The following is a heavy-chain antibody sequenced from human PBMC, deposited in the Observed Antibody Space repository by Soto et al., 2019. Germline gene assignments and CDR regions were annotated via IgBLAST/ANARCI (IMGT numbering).Heavy chain of an antibody. CDR3: AKGMYYYDSSGYRLFDY. V-gene: IGHV3-23*01. D-gene: IGHD3-22*01. CDR1: GFTFRNYA. CDR2: ISVSGGTT. Sequence: GGSLRLSCAASGFTFRNYAMNWVRQAPGKGLEWVSGISVSGGTTYYAESVKGRFTVSRDNSKNTVFLQMNSLGAEDTGVYFCAKGMYYYDSSGYRLFDYWGQGTLVTVSS. J-gene: IGHJ4*02.